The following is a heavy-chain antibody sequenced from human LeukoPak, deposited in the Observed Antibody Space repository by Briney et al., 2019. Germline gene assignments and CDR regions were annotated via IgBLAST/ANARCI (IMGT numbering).Heavy chain of an antibody. D-gene: IGHD3-10*01. CDR3: ARDPSITMVRGVIENNWFDP. Sequence: ASVKVSCKASGYTFTSYGISWVRQAPGQGLEWMGWISAYNGNTNYAQKLQGRDTMTTDTSTSTAYMELRSLRSDDTAVYYCARDPSITMVRGVIENNWFDPWGQGALVTVSS. J-gene: IGHJ5*02. CDR2: ISAYNGNT. V-gene: IGHV1-18*01. CDR1: GYTFTSYG.